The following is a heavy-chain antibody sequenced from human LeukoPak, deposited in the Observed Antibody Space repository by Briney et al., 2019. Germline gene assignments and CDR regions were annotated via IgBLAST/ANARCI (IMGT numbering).Heavy chain of an antibody. D-gene: IGHD5-24*01. J-gene: IGHJ4*02. CDR3: ASLELGRDGYNYYDY. V-gene: IGHV4-39*01. CDR1: GGSISSSSYY. Sequence: SETLSLTCTVSGGSISSSSYYWGWIRQPPGKGLEWIGSIYYSGSTYYNPSLKSRVTISVDTSKNQFSLKLSSVTAADTAVYYCASLELGRDGYNYYDYWGQGTLVTVSS. CDR2: IYYSGST.